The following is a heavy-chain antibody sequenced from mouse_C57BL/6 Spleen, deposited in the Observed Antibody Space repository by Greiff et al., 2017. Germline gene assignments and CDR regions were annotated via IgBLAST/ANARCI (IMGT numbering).Heavy chain of an antibody. V-gene: IGHV1-55*01. CDR2: IYPGSGST. Sequence: QVQLQQPGAELVKPGASVKMSCKASGYTFTSYWITWVKQRPGQGLEWIGDIYPGSGSTNYNEKFKSKATLPVDTSSSTAYMQLSSLTSEDSAVYYCARGGQLRLRRAWFAYWGQGTLVTVSA. J-gene: IGHJ3*01. D-gene: IGHD3-2*02. CDR3: ARGGQLRLRRAWFAY. CDR1: GYTFTSYW.